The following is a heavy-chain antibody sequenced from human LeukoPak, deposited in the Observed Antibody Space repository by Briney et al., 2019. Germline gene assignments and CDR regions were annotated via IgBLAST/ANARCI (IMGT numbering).Heavy chain of an antibody. CDR3: ASGQYYYDGNGYYTLDF. CDR2: IIPIFGRT. J-gene: IGHJ4*02. Sequence: SVKVSCKASGGTFSSYAISWVRQAPGQGLEWMGGIIPIFGRTKNAQKFQGRVTITADESTSTAYMELSSLRSEDTAVYYCASGQYYYDGNGYYTLDFWGQGTLVTVSA. D-gene: IGHD3-22*01. CDR1: GGTFSSYA. V-gene: IGHV1-69*13.